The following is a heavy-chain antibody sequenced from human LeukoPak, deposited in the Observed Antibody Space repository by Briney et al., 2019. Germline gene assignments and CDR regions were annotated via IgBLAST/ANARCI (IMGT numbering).Heavy chain of an antibody. Sequence: PSETLSLTCTVSGGSISSSSYYWGWIRQPPGKGLEWIGSIYYSGSTYYNPSLKSRVTISVDTSKNQFSLKLSSVTAADTAVYYCARLEWLAYYSDYWGQGTLVTVSS. CDR3: ARLEWLAYYSDY. D-gene: IGHD6-19*01. J-gene: IGHJ4*02. V-gene: IGHV4-39*01. CDR1: GGSISSSSYY. CDR2: IYYSGST.